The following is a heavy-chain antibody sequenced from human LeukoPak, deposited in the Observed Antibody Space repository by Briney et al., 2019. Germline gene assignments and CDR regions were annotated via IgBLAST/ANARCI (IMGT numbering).Heavy chain of an antibody. V-gene: IGHV1-18*01. Sequence: ASVKVSCKASGYTFTSYGISWVRQAPGQGPEWMGWISAYNGNTNYAQKLQGRVTMTTDTSTSTAYMELRSLRSDDTAVYYCARDRRICSSTSCYTAAFDIWGQGTMVTVSS. CDR1: GYTFTSYG. J-gene: IGHJ3*02. CDR2: ISAYNGNT. D-gene: IGHD2-2*02. CDR3: ARDRRICSSTSCYTAAFDI.